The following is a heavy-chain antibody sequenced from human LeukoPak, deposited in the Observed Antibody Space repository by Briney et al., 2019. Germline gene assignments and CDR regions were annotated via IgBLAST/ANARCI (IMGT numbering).Heavy chain of an antibody. V-gene: IGHV4-59*01. CDR1: SGSISSYY. D-gene: IGHD1-1*01. CDR3: ARGLRTTKIDY. CDR2: IYYSRST. Sequence: SETLSLTCTVSSGSISSYYWSWIRQPPGKGLEWIGYIYYSRSTNHNPSLKSRVTISVDTSKNQFSLQLRSVTAADTAVYYCARGLRTTKIDYWGQGTLVTVSS. J-gene: IGHJ4*02.